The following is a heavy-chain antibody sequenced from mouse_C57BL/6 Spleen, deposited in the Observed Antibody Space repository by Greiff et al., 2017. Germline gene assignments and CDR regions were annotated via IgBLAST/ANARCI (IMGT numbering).Heavy chain of an antibody. CDR1: GYAFSSSW. CDR3: ADSHYYAMDY. CDR2: IYPGDGDT. J-gene: IGHJ4*01. Sequence: ESGPELVKPGASVKISCKASGYAFSSSWMNWVKQRPGKGLEWIGRIYPGDGDTNYNGKFKGKATLTADKSSSTAYMQLSSLTSEDSAVYFWADSHYYAMDYWGQGTSGTVSS. V-gene: IGHV1-82*01.